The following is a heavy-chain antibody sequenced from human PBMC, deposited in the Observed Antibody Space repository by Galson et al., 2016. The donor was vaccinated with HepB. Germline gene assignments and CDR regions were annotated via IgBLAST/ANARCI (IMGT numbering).Heavy chain of an antibody. CDR3: ARDRGYWGMDV. J-gene: IGHJ6*02. CDR2: VSSDSLSK. CDR1: GFTFGAYT. Sequence: SLRLSCAASGFTFGAYTMNWVRKSPGKGLEWVSTVSSDSLSKYYADSVGGRFTVSRDNVNNALFLQMNSLRADDTGAYYWARDRGYWGMDVWGQGTTVTISS. V-gene: IGHV3-21*03. D-gene: IGHD6-25*01.